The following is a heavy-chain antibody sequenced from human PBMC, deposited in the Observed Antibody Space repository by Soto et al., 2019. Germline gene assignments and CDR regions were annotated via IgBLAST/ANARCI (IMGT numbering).Heavy chain of an antibody. CDR3: AGDSSSWSGGATFDY. V-gene: IGHV3-21*01. Sequence: VQLVESGGGLVQPGGSLRLSCAASGFTFSSYSMNWVRQAPGKGLEWVSSISSSSSYIYYADSVKGRFTISRDNAKKSLYLQMNSLRAEDTAVYYCAGDSSSWSGGATFDYWGRGTLVTVSS. D-gene: IGHD6-13*01. CDR1: GFTFSSYS. CDR2: ISSSSSYI. J-gene: IGHJ4*02.